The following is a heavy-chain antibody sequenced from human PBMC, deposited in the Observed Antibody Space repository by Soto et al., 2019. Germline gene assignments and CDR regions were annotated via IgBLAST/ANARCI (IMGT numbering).Heavy chain of an antibody. D-gene: IGHD6-19*01. CDR2: IITIFGTA. V-gene: IGHV1-69*01. CDR1: GGTVSSYA. Sequence: QVQLVQSGAEVTKPGSSVKVSCKASGGTVSSYAISWVRQAPGQGLEWMGGIITIFGTANYAQKFQGRVTITADESTSTAYMELSSLRSEDTAVYYCATSSGWEPRNGAFDIWGQGTMVTVSS. CDR3: ATSSGWEPRNGAFDI. J-gene: IGHJ3*02.